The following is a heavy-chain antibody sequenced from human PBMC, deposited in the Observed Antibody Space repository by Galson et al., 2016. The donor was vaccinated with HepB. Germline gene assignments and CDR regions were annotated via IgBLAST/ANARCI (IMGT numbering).Heavy chain of an antibody. V-gene: IGHV3-33*03. Sequence: SLRLSCAASGFTFSNYGMHWVRQAPGKGLEWVAVVWYDGSGETYADSVKGRFTISRDNSKNTLDLQMQSLRAEDSAVYYCAKDAAGDLITMLRGVIYNFDYWGQGTPLTVSS. D-gene: IGHD3-10*01. CDR2: VWYDGSGE. CDR3: AKDAAGDLITMLRGVIYNFDY. CDR1: GFTFSNYG. J-gene: IGHJ4*02.